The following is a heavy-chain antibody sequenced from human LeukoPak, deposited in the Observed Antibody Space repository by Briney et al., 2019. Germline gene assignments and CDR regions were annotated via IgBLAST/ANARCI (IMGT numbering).Heavy chain of an antibody. Sequence: GGSLRLSCAASEFILSGYWMNWVRQAPGKGLEWVANIKQDGSEKQYVDSVRGRFTISRDNAKNSLYLQMNSLRVEDTAVYYCARDGFVGAADYWGQGTLVTVSS. D-gene: IGHD6-13*01. CDR3: ARDGFVGAADY. J-gene: IGHJ4*02. CDR1: EFILSGYW. CDR2: IKQDGSEK. V-gene: IGHV3-7*01.